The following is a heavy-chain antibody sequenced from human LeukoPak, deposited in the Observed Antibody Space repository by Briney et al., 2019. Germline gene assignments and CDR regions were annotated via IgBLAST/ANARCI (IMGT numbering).Heavy chain of an antibody. D-gene: IGHD1-26*01. J-gene: IGHJ6*02. V-gene: IGHV1-8*01. CDR2: MNPNSGNT. Sequence: ASVKVSCKASGYTFTSYDINWVRQATGQGLEWMGWMNPNSGNTGYAQKFQGRVTMTRDTSISTAYMELSRLRSDDTAVYYCASRIGRMDYYYGMDVWGQGTTVTVSS. CDR3: ASRIGRMDYYYGMDV. CDR1: GYTFTSYD.